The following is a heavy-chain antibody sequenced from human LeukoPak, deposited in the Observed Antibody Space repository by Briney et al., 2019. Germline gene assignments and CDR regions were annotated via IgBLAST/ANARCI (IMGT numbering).Heavy chain of an antibody. Sequence: SETLSLTCTVSGGSISSISYYWAWIRQPPGKGLEWIGSIHYSGRNDSDPSLNNRVTMSVDTSSNQFSLNLSSVTAADTAVYYCARAPPDIVVVPAARGLWFDPWGQGTLVTVSS. CDR1: GGSISSISYY. J-gene: IGHJ5*02. D-gene: IGHD2-2*01. CDR3: ARAPPDIVVVPAARGLWFDP. CDR2: IHYSGRN. V-gene: IGHV4-39*01.